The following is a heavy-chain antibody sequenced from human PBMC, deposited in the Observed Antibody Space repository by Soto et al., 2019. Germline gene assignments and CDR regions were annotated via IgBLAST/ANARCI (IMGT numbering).Heavy chain of an antibody. CDR3: AKASHCNKGRCSLGLIGDRAFDI. Sequence: QARLVESGGGVVQPGRSLRLSCEASGLTFSAYGMHWVRQAPGKGLEWVATISYDGSKNYFGDSVKGRFTISRDNSKSTLYLEMNSLSTEDTAVYYCAKASHCNKGRCSLGLIGDRAFDIWGQGTMVTVSS. V-gene: IGHV3-30*18. J-gene: IGHJ3*02. CDR1: GLTFSAYG. D-gene: IGHD2-8*01. CDR2: ISYDGSKN.